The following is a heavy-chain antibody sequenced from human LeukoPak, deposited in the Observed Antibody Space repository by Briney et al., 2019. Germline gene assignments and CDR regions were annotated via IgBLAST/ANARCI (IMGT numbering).Heavy chain of an antibody. Sequence: GGSLRLSCAASGFTFSNYWMHWVRQAPGKGLEWVAFIRYDGSNKYYADSVKGRFTISRDNSKNTLYLQMNSLRAEDTAVYYCAKETSGRLSPFDYWGQGTLVTVSS. CDR3: AKETSGRLSPFDY. V-gene: IGHV3-30*02. CDR2: IRYDGSNK. J-gene: IGHJ4*02. D-gene: IGHD2-15*01. CDR1: GFTFSNYW.